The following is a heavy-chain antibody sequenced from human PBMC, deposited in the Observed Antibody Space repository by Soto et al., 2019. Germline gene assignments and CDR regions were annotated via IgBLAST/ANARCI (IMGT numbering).Heavy chain of an antibody. CDR3: ARESEDLTSNFDY. CDR2: ISSTTNYI. J-gene: IGHJ4*02. CDR1: GFTFTRYS. V-gene: IGHV3-21*06. Sequence: GESLKISCAASGFTFTRYSMNCVRKAPWKGLEWVSSISSTTNYIYYGDSMEGRFTISRDNAKNSLYLEMNSLRAEDTAVYYCARESEDLTSNFDYWGQGTMVTVSS.